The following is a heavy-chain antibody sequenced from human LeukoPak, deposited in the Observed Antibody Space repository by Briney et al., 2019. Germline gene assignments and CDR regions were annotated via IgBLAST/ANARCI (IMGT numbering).Heavy chain of an antibody. CDR2: IYYGGGT. Sequence: SETLSLTCTVSGGSISSGDYYWSWIRQHPGKGLEWIGCIYYGGGTYYNPSLKSRVTISVDTSRNQFSLKLSSVTAADTAVYYCARSPLGSLNWFDPWGQGTLVTVSS. J-gene: IGHJ5*02. CDR1: GGSISSGDYY. D-gene: IGHD2-15*01. V-gene: IGHV4-31*03. CDR3: ARSPLGSLNWFDP.